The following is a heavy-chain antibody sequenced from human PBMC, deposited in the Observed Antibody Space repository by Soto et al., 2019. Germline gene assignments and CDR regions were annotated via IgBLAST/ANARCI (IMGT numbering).Heavy chain of an antibody. CDR2: INAGNGNT. D-gene: IGHD3-10*01. V-gene: IGHV1-3*01. CDR3: ARDLGVRGVPPSAA. CDR1: GYTFTSYA. J-gene: IGHJ5*02. Sequence: QVQLVQSGAEVKKPGASVKVSCKASGYTFTSYAMHWVRQAPGQRLEWMGWINAGNGNTKYSQKFQGRVTITRDTXXSTAYMELSSLRSADTAVYYCARDLGVRGVPPSAAWGQGTLVTVSS.